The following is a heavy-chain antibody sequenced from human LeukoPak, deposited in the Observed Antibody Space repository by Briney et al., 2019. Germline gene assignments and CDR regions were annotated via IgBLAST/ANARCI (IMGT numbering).Heavy chain of an antibody. V-gene: IGHV3-21*01. D-gene: IGHD5/OR15-5a*01. CDR2: ISSDSGHI. J-gene: IGHJ4*02. Sequence: GGSLTLSCAAAGFTFTDYSMNWVRQAPGKGLEWVSTISSDSGHIYYADSVKGRFTISRDNAENSLYLQMNSLTVEDSAVYYCARGGMYIYASFDQWSQGTLVFVSS. CDR3: ARGGMYIYASFDQ. CDR1: GFTFTDYS.